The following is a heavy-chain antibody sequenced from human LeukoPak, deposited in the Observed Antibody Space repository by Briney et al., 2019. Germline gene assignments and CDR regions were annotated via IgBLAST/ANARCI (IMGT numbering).Heavy chain of an antibody. Sequence: SETLSLTCTVSGVSISSYYWSWIRQPPGKGLEWIGYIYYSGSTNYNPSLKSRVTISVDTSKNQFSLKLSSVTAADTAVYYCACSPANWFDPWGQGTLVTVSS. CDR1: GVSISSYY. V-gene: IGHV4-59*01. D-gene: IGHD2-2*01. CDR2: IYYSGST. J-gene: IGHJ5*02. CDR3: ACSPANWFDP.